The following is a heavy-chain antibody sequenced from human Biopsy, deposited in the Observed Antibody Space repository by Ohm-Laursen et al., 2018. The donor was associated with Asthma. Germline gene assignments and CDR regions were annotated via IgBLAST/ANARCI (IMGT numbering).Heavy chain of an antibody. J-gene: IGHJ4*01. V-gene: IGHV3-9*01. Sequence: SLRLSCAASGSSFDDCAMHWVRQAPGKGLEWVSSISWNSGNIDYVVSVKGRFTNSRDNAKNSLYLQMQSLRPEDTAFYYCAKSADYYDSTDYLDFWGRGTLVTVSS. CDR3: AKSADYYDSTDYLDF. CDR2: ISWNSGNI. CDR1: GSSFDDCA. D-gene: IGHD3-22*01.